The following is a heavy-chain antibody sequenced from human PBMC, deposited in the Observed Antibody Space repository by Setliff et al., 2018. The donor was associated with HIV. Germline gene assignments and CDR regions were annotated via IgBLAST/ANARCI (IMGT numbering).Heavy chain of an antibody. V-gene: IGHV1-18*01. Sequence: ASVKVSCKASGYTFTSYGISWVRQAPGQGLEWMGWISAYNGNTNYAQKLQGRVTMTTDTSTSTAYMELRSLRSDDTAVYYCARVRLIFTLIVVVSGAFDIWGQGTMVTVSS. CDR3: ARVRLIFTLIVVVSGAFDI. CDR2: ISAYNGNT. CDR1: GYTFTSYG. J-gene: IGHJ3*02. D-gene: IGHD3-22*01.